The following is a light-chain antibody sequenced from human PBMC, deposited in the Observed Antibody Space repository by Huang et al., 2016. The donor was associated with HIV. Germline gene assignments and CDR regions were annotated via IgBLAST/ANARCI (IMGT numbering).Light chain of an antibody. Sequence: DVVMTQSPLFLSVTLGEPASISCTSSQSLVHNTGYSYLAWFLQKPGQSPQLLMYLGSNRALGVPERFSVSGSGTNFTLRISSVEPGDTGLYFYMQELKVPKTFGQGTRLEI. V-gene: IGKV2-28*01. J-gene: IGKJ2*01. CDR2: LGS. CDR1: QSLVHNTGYSY. CDR3: MQELKVPKT.